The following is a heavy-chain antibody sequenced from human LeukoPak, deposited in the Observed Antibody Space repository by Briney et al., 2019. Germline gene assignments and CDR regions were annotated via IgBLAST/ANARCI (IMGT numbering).Heavy chain of an antibody. CDR3: ARTFVPVNIVVVPAAIDY. D-gene: IGHD2-2*01. CDR1: GFTFSGYW. CDR2: IKEDGSEI. J-gene: IGHJ4*02. V-gene: IGHV3-7*01. Sequence: GGSLRLSCAASGFTFSGYWMTWVRQAPGKGLEWVANIKEDGSEIYYVDSVKGRFTISRDNAKNSLYLQMNSLRAEDTAVYYCARTFVPVNIVVVPAAIDYWGQGTLVTVSS.